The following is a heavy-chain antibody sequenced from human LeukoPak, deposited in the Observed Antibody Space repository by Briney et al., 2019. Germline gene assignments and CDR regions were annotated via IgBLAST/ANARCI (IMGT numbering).Heavy chain of an antibody. CDR1: GYTFSGYY. CDR2: INPSGGST. D-gene: IGHD3-16*01. J-gene: IGHJ1*01. CDR3: AKDDAWGRYKH. Sequence: ASVKVSCKASGYTFSGYYMHWVRQAPGQGLEWMGIINPSGGSTSYAQKFQGRVTMTRDMSTSTVYMELSSLRGEDTAVYYCAKDDAWGRYKHWGQGTLVTVSS. V-gene: IGHV1-46*01.